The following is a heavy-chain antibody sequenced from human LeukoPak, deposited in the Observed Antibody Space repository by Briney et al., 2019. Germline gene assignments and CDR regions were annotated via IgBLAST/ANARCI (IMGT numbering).Heavy chain of an antibody. V-gene: IGHV3-48*04. D-gene: IGHD2-2*01. CDR3: ARVVVPATIGGSYYYGMDV. J-gene: IGHJ6*02. CDR2: ISSSSSTI. Sequence: GGSLRLSCAASGFTFSSYSMNWVRQAPGKGLEWVSYISSSSSTIYYADSVKGRFTISRDNAKNSLYLQMNSLRAEDTAVYYCARVVVPATIGGSYYYGMDVWGQGTTVTVSS. CDR1: GFTFSSYS.